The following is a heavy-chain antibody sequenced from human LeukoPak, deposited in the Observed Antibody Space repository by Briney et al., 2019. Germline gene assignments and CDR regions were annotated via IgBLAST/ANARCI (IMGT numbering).Heavy chain of an antibody. CDR3: ARAVQEYYYDSSGYYYRKNYYYYMDV. Sequence: PSETLSLTCTVSGGSITSGTYYWSWIRQPAGKALEWIGRIYISGSTNYNPSLKSRVTISVDTSKNQFSLKLSSVTAADTAVYYCARAVQEYYYDSSGYYYRKNYYYYMDVWGKGTTVTVSS. J-gene: IGHJ6*03. CDR1: GGSITSGTYY. D-gene: IGHD3-22*01. CDR2: IYISGST. V-gene: IGHV4-61*02.